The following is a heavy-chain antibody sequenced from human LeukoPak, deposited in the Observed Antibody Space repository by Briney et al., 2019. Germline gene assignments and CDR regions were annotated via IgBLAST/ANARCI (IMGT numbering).Heavy chain of an antibody. D-gene: IGHD2-2*01. CDR2: IRNDGTKE. Sequence: GGSLRLSCPASGFTFSGYGMSWVRQAPGKGLEWVAFIRNDGTKEYHADSVKGRFTISRDNAKNSLYLQMNSLRAEDTGVYYCARETDSTLFDYWGQGALVTVSS. CDR1: GFTFSGYG. V-gene: IGHV3-30*02. CDR3: ARETDSTLFDY. J-gene: IGHJ4*02.